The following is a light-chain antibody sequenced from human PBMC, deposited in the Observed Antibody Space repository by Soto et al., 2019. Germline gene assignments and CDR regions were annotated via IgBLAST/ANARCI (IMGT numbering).Light chain of an antibody. CDR3: QQYNNWWT. Sequence: DIQMTQSPSSLSASVGDRVTITCRASQSISTYLNWYQQKPGNAPKLLIYDASRLQSGVPSRFSGSGSGTEFTLTISSLEFGDPAVYYCQQYNNWWTFGQGTKVDIK. V-gene: IGKV1-39*01. J-gene: IGKJ1*01. CDR1: QSISTY. CDR2: DAS.